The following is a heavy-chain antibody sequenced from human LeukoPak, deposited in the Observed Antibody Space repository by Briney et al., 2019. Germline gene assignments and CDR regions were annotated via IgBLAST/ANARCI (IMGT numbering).Heavy chain of an antibody. CDR3: AGHYYDSSGYYPD. V-gene: IGHV3-74*01. CDR2: INSDGSST. D-gene: IGHD3-22*01. J-gene: IGHJ4*02. Sequence: GGSLRLSCAASGFTFSSYWMHWVRQAPGKGLVWVSRINSDGSSTSYADSVKGRFPIPRDNAKNTLYLQMNSLRAEDTAVYYCAGHYYDSSGYYPDWGQGTLVTVSS. CDR1: GFTFSSYW.